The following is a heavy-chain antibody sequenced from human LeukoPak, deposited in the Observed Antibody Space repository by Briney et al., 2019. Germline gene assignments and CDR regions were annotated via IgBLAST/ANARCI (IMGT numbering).Heavy chain of an antibody. J-gene: IGHJ3*02. CDR2: IYYSGIT. V-gene: IGHV4-39*07. CDR3: ARVSHYYDSSGYYYVRAFDI. D-gene: IGHD3-22*01. Sequence: PSETLSLTCTVSGDSIGSSRYYWGWIRQPPGEGLEWIGSIYYSGITYYNPSLKSRVTMSVDTSNNQFSLKLSSVTAADTAVYYCARVSHYYDSSGYYYVRAFDIWGQGTMVTVSS. CDR1: GDSIGSSRYY.